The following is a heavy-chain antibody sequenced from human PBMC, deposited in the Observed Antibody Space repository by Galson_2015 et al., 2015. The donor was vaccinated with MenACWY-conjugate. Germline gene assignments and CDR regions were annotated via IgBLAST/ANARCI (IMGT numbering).Heavy chain of an antibody. CDR2: IIPIFGTA. Sequence: SVKVSCKASGGTFSSYAISWVRQAPGQGLEWMGGIIPIFGTANYAQKFQGRVTITADESTSTAYMELSSLRSEDTAVYYCARERLGGLVATIPYFDYWGQGTLVTVSS. CDR3: ARERLGGLVATIPYFDY. V-gene: IGHV1-69*13. CDR1: GGTFSSYA. J-gene: IGHJ4*02. D-gene: IGHD5-12*01.